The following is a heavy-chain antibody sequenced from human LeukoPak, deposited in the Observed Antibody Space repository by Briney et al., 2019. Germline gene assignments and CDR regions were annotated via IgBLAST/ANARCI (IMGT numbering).Heavy chain of an antibody. D-gene: IGHD5-18*01. Sequence: GGSLRLSCAASGFTFSSYEMNWVRQAPGKGLEWVSYISSSGRTMYYADSVKGRFTISRENAKNSLYLQMNSLRAEDTAAYYCARDSGYSYGAFDPWGQGTLVTVSS. CDR2: ISSSGRTM. J-gene: IGHJ5*02. V-gene: IGHV3-48*03. CDR1: GFTFSSYE. CDR3: ARDSGYSYGAFDP.